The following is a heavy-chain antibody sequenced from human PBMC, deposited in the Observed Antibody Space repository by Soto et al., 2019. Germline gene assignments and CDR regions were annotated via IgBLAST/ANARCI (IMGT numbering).Heavy chain of an antibody. CDR1: GGTFGTYG. CDR2: ILPASETD. Sequence: QVPLVQSGAEVKKPGSSVNISFKASGGTFGTYGLNWVRPFPGQGLEWRGGILPASETDNYAHKFQGRGTITADKSTNIAHRQIARLTSDDTAVYYCATAVTAGTYYNYGLDVWGRGTTVTVSA. J-gene: IGHJ6*04. D-gene: IGHD2-21*02. CDR3: ATAVTAGTYYNYGLDV. V-gene: IGHV1-69*14.